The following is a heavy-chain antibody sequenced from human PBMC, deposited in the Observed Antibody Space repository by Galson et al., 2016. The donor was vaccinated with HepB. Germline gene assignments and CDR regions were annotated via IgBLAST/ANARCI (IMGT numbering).Heavy chain of an antibody. CDR1: GFTFSDFG. V-gene: IGHV3-33*01. CDR3: ARVDEWADDDVGDCFDP. Sequence: SLRLSCAASGFTFSDFGFHWVRQAPGKGLEWVAVIYYDGSKTYYADSVKGRFTISRDNTKNTLYLQMNRLRADDTAVYYCARVDEWADDDVGDCFDPWGQGTLVSVSS. CDR2: IYYDGSKT. D-gene: IGHD1-26*01. J-gene: IGHJ5*02.